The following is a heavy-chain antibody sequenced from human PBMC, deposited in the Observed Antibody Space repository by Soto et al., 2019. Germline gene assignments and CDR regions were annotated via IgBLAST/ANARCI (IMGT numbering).Heavy chain of an antibody. J-gene: IGHJ4*02. D-gene: IGHD1-20*01. V-gene: IGHV1-2*04. CDR3: ARHNWNRGPYYSDY. CDR2: INPNSGGT. CDR1: GYTSTGYY. Sequence: ASVKVSCKASGYTSTGYYMHWVRQAPGQGLEWMGWINPNSGGTNYAQKFQGWVTMTRDTSISTAYMELSRLRSDDTAVYYCARHNWNRGPYYSDYWGQGTLVTVSS.